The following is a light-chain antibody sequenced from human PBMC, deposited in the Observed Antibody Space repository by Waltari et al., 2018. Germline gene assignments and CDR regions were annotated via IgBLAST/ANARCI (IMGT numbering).Light chain of an antibody. V-gene: IGKV1-6*01. CDR1: QGVGNN. J-gene: IGKJ2*01. CDR3: LQDHTYPHT. Sequence: AIQMTQSPASLSASVGDRVTITCRASQGVGNNLAWYQQKPGKAPKLLIYTVSTLQTGVPSRFSGSGYGTAFTLTISSLHPEDFATYYCLQDHTYPHTFGQGTKLEIK. CDR2: TVS.